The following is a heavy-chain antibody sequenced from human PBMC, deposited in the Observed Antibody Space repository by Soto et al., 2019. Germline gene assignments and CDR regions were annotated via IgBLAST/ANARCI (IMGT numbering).Heavy chain of an antibody. D-gene: IGHD3-9*01. CDR1: GFTFSSYS. Sequence: GGSLRLSCTASGFTFSSYSMDWVRQAPGKGLEWVSAISGSGGSTYYADSVKGRFTISRDNSKNTLYLQMNSLRAEDTAVYYCAKKGSGSVLRYFDWLSPVDYWGQGTLVTVSS. CDR2: ISGSGGST. CDR3: AKKGSGSVLRYFDWLSPVDY. V-gene: IGHV3-23*01. J-gene: IGHJ4*02.